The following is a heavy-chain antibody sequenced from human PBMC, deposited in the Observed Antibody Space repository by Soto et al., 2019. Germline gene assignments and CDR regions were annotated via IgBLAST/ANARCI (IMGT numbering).Heavy chain of an antibody. D-gene: IGHD6-13*01. Sequence: VQLVESGGGLVQPGRSLRLSCAASGFTFDDYAMHWVRQAPGKGLEWVSGISWNSGSIGYADSVKGRFTISRDNAKNSLYLQMNSLRAEDTALYYCAKDLAAAGPFFDYWGQGTLVTVSS. CDR3: AKDLAAAGPFFDY. J-gene: IGHJ4*02. V-gene: IGHV3-9*01. CDR1: GFTFDDYA. CDR2: ISWNSGSI.